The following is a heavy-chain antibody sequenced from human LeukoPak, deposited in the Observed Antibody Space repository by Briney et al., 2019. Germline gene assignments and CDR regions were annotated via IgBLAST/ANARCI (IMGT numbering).Heavy chain of an antibody. CDR3: ARESLPTTVVTPAFFDY. Sequence: ASVKVSCKASGYTFTSYGISWVRQAPGQGLEWMGWISAYNGNTSYAQKPQGRVTMTTDTSTSTAYMELRSLRSDDTAVYYCARESLPTTVVTPAFFDYWGQGTLVTVSS. J-gene: IGHJ4*02. CDR1: GYTFTSYG. V-gene: IGHV1-18*01. CDR2: ISAYNGNT. D-gene: IGHD4-23*01.